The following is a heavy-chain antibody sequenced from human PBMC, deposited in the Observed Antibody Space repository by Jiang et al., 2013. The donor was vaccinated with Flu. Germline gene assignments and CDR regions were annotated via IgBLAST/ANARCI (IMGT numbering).Heavy chain of an antibody. J-gene: IGHJ6*03. CDR1: GGSISSGELL. CDR2: IYYSGST. V-gene: IGHV4-30-4*01. Sequence: SLTCTVSGGSISSGELLLELDPPAPTGRAWSGLGTIYYSGSTYYNPSLKSRVTISVDTSKNQFSLKLSSVTAADTAVYYCARGSYSYCSSTSCYILYYYYMDVWGKGTTVTVSS. D-gene: IGHD2-2*02. CDR3: ARGSYSYCSSTSCYILYYYYMDV.